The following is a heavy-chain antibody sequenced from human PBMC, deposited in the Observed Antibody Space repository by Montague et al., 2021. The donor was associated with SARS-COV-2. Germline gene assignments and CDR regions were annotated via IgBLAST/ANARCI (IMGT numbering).Heavy chain of an antibody. CDR3: VRDHPYGGPRGAYDI. CDR2: IYDGGAV. J-gene: IGHJ3*02. Sequence: SETLSLTCTVSGGSITGYYWSWLRRSLGKGLEWIAYIYDGGAVNYNPSLGSRVTIPTDTSKNQLSLKVNSVTAADTAVYYCVRDHPYGGPRGAYDIWGQGTVVTVSS. CDR1: GGSITGYY. D-gene: IGHD4-23*01. V-gene: IGHV4-59*01.